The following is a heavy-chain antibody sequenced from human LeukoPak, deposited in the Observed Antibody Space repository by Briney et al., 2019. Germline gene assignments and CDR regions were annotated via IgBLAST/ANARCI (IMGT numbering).Heavy chain of an antibody. CDR2: INPNSGGT. J-gene: IGHJ5*02. Sequence: ASVKVSCKASGYTFTGYYMHWVRQAPGQGLEWMGWINPNSGGTNYAQKFQGRVTMTRDTSISTAYMELSRLRSDDTTVYYCARDQPTVTTRFDPWGQGTLVTVSS. V-gene: IGHV1-2*02. D-gene: IGHD4-17*01. CDR3: ARDQPTVTTRFDP. CDR1: GYTFTGYY.